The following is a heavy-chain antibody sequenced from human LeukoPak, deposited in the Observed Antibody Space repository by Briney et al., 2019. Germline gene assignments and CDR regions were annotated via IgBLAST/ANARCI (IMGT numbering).Heavy chain of an antibody. V-gene: IGHV4-4*07. CDR2: IYTSGST. D-gene: IGHD3-22*01. CDR1: GGSISTYY. Sequence: SETLSLTCTVSGGSISTYYWSWIRQPAGEGLVWIGRIYTSGSTNYNPSRKSRVTMSVDTSKNQFSLLLSSVTAADTAVYYRARGAQTYNYYDSSAYYLALDYWGQGTLVTVSS. CDR3: ARGAQTYNYYDSSAYYLALDY. J-gene: IGHJ4*02.